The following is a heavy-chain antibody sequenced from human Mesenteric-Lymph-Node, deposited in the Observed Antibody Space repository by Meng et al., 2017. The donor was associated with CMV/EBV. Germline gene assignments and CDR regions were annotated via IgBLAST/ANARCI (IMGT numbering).Heavy chain of an antibody. J-gene: IGHJ4*02. CDR2: ISASGSTI. Sequence: AASGFSFNGYYMSWIRQATGKGLEWVSYISASGSTIYYADSVKGRFTISRDNAKTSLYLQMNSLRAEDTALYYCARGRVPAATPYFDSWGQGTLVTVSS. CDR1: GFSFNGYY. D-gene: IGHD2-2*01. V-gene: IGHV3-11*01. CDR3: ARGRVPAATPYFDS.